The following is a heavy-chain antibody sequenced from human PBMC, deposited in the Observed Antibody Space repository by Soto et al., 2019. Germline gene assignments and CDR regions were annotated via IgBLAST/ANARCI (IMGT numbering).Heavy chain of an antibody. V-gene: IGHV3-43*01. D-gene: IGHD6-13*01. CDR2: ISWDGGST. CDR3: AKGLPGYSSNYYYGMDV. Sequence: GGSLRLSCAASGFTFDDYTMHWVRQAPGKGLEWVSLISWDGGSTYYADSVKGRFTISRDNSKNSLYLQMNSLRTEDTALYYCAKGLPGYSSNYYYGMDVWGQGTTVTVSS. CDR1: GFTFDDYT. J-gene: IGHJ6*02.